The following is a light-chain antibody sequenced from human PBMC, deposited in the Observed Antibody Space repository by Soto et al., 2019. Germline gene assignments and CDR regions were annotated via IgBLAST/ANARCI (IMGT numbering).Light chain of an antibody. J-gene: IGKJ1*01. Sequence: DIQMTQSPSSLSASVGDRVTITCRTSQPISEYLNWYQQKPGKAPSLLIYTSSNLQTGVPPRFSGSGSGTHFTLTINSLQPEDFATYYCQQSYNTPRTFGQGTKVDIK. CDR3: QQSYNTPRT. CDR1: QPISEY. CDR2: TSS. V-gene: IGKV1-39*01.